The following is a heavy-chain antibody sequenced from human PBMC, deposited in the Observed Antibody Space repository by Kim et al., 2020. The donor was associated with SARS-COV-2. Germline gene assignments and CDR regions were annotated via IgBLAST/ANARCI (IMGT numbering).Heavy chain of an antibody. CDR1: GFTFDDYA. D-gene: IGHD2-21*01. CDR3: AKDTYGIAAYGMDV. CDR2: ISWNSGSI. V-gene: IGHV3-9*01. Sequence: GGSLRLSCAASGFTFDDYAMHWVRQAPGKGLEWVSGISWNSGSIGYADSVKGRFTISRDNAKNSLYLQMNSLRAEDTALSYCAKDTYGIAAYGMDVWGQG. J-gene: IGHJ6*02.